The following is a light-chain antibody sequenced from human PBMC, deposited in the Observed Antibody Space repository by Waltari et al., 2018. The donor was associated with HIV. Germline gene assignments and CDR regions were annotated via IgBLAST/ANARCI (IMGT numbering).Light chain of an antibody. J-gene: IGKJ2*01. CDR1: QSVSSGY. CDR2: GTS. Sequence: EIVLTQSPGTLSLSPGERATLSCRASQSVSSGYLAWYQQKRGQAPRLLISGTSNRATGIPDRFSGSGSGTEFTLTISSLEPEDFAVYYCQHYHNSRYLFGQGTKLEI. V-gene: IGKV3-20*01. CDR3: QHYHNSRYL.